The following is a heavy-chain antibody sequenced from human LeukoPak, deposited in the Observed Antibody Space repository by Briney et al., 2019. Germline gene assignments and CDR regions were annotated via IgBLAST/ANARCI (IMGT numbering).Heavy chain of an antibody. J-gene: IGHJ5*02. CDR2: IYYSGST. CDR1: GGSISSYY. CDR3: AREVTAARFDP. D-gene: IGHD6-6*01. V-gene: IGHV4-59*01. Sequence: SETLSLTCTVSGGSISSYYWSWIRQPPGKGLEWIGYIYYSGSTNYNPSLKSRVTISVDTSKNQFSLKLSSVTAADTAVYYCAREVTAARFDPWGQGTLVTVSS.